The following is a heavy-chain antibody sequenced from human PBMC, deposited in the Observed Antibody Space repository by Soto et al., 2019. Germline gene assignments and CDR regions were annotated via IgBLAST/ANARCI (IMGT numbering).Heavy chain of an antibody. V-gene: IGHV3-21*01. D-gene: IGHD1-26*01. J-gene: IGHJ4*02. CDR1: GFTFSSYS. CDR3: ARGVGAHDY. CDR2: ISSSSSYL. Sequence: EVQLVESGGGLVKPGGSLRLSCAASGFTFSSYSMNWVRQAPGKGLEWVSSISSSSSYLYYADSVKGRFTISRDNAKNSLYLQMNSLRAEDTAVYYCARGVGAHDYWGQGTLVTVSS.